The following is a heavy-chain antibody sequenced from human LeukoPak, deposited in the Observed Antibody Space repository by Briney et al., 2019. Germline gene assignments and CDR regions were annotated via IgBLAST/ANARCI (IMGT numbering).Heavy chain of an antibody. Sequence: GGSLKPSCAASGFTFSGSAMHWVRQASGKGLEWVGRIRSKANSYATAYAASVKGRFTISRDDSKNTAYLQMNSLKTEDTAVYYCTRLYSDFWIWGQGTLVTVSS. CDR2: IRSKANSYAT. CDR3: TRLYSDFWI. V-gene: IGHV3-73*01. D-gene: IGHD3-3*01. J-gene: IGHJ4*02. CDR1: GFTFSGSA.